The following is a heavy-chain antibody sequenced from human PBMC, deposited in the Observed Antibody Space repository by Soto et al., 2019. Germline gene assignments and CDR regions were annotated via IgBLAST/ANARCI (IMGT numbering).Heavy chain of an antibody. V-gene: IGHV1-46*01. Sequence: QVQLVQSGAEVKKPGTSVKVSCKASGDTFTDYYIHWVRQAPGQGLEWMGTVNPSGGHTTYAQHFLGRMTMTRDTSTSTLYMELTSLTSEDTAVYYCAGGGHVVVVTAALDFWCQGTLVTVSS. CDR2: VNPSGGHT. CDR3: AGGGHVVVVTAALDF. CDR1: GDTFTDYY. D-gene: IGHD2-21*02. J-gene: IGHJ4*02.